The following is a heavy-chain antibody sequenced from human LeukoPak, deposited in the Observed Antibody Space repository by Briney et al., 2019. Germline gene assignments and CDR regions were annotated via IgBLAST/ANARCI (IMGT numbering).Heavy chain of an antibody. CDR1: GFTFSNYV. D-gene: IGHD6-13*01. CDR3: ARVIVPVAAGHYYYYGMDV. CDR2: INPSGGTT. J-gene: IGHJ6*02. V-gene: IGHV3-23*01. Sequence: PGGSLRLSCAASGFTFSNYVMTWVRQAPGKGLEWVSIINPSGGTTYYADSVKGRFTISRDNSKNTLYLQMNSLRAEDTAVYYCARVIVPVAAGHYYYYGMDVWGQGTTVTVSS.